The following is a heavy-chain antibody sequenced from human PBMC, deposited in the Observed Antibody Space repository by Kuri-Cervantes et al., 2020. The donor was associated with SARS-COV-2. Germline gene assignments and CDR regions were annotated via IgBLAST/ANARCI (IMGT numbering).Heavy chain of an antibody. CDR1: GFTFDDYG. CDR3: ASHPKRFLEWLFDY. D-gene: IGHD3-3*01. CDR2: INWNGGST. J-gene: IGHJ4*02. Sequence: GGSLRLSCAASGFTFDDYGMSWVRQAPGKGLEWVSGINWNGGSTGYADSVKGRFTISRDNAKNSLYLQKNSLRAEDTALYYCASHPKRFLEWLFDYWGQGTLVTVSS. V-gene: IGHV3-20*04.